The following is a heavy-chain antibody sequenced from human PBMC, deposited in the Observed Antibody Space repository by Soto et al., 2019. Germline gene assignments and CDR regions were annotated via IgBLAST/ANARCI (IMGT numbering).Heavy chain of an antibody. CDR3: ARKGYCTSTNCYVDY. V-gene: IGHV3-9*01. D-gene: IGHD2-2*01. Sequence: GGSLRLSCAASGFTLDDYAMHWVRQAPGKGLEWVSGISWNSGSIGYAESVKGRFTISRDNAKNSLFLQMNSLRAEDTALYYCARKGYCTSTNCYVDYWGQGTLVTVSS. CDR1: GFTLDDYA. CDR2: ISWNSGSI. J-gene: IGHJ4*02.